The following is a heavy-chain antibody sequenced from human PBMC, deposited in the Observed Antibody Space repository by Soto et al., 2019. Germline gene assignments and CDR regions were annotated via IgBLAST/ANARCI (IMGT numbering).Heavy chain of an antibody. Sequence: SDNLSLSCNVSGDSISSNRYYWDWNSQPPGKGLEWIGSIYYSGSTYYNPSLKSRVTISVDTSKNQFSLKLNSVTAADTAVFYCARHVGYCGGRTRYFYFDYWGQGTLVTVS. CDR3: ARHVGYCGGRTRYFYFDY. J-gene: IGHJ4*02. D-gene: IGHD2-15*01. CDR1: GDSISSNRYY. V-gene: IGHV4-39*01. CDR2: IYYSGST.